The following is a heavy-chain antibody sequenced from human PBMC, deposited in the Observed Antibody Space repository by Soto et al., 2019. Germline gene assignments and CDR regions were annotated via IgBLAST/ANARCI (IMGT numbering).Heavy chain of an antibody. CDR3: ARGATHGSSWYFWFDP. CDR2: IIPLFGTT. J-gene: IGHJ5*02. CDR1: GGTFSTYP. V-gene: IGHV1-69*01. D-gene: IGHD6-13*01. Sequence: QVQLVQSRAEVRMPGSSVKVSCKASGGTFSTYPINWVRQAPGQGLEWMGGIIPLFGTTNYAQKFKGRVTISADESTSTAYMELSSLRAEDAAVYYCARGATHGSSWYFWFDPWGQGTLVTVSS.